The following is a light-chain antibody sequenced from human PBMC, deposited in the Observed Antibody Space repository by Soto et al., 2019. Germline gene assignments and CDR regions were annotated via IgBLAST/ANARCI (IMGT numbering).Light chain of an antibody. CDR3: QSYDSSLSGLYV. V-gene: IGLV2-8*01. Sequence: QSALTQPPSASGSPGQSVTISCTGTNLDVGGYNYVAWYQQHPGTAPKLLIYGNSNRPSGVPNRFSGSKSGTSASLAITGLQAEDEAEYYCQSYDSSLSGLYVFGTGTKVTVL. CDR2: GNS. J-gene: IGLJ1*01. CDR1: NLDVGGYNY.